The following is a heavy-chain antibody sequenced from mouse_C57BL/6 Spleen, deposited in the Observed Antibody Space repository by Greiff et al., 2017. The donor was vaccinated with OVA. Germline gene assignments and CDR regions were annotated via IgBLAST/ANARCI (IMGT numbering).Heavy chain of an antibody. CDR1: GFSLTSYG. J-gene: IGHJ2*01. D-gene: IGHD2-2*01. CDR2: IWRGGST. Sequence: VKLQESGPGLVQPSQSLSITCTVSGFSLTSYGVHWVRQSPGKGLEWLGVIWRGGSTDYNAAFMSRLSITKDNSKSQVFFKMNSLQADDTAIYYCAKNGGYDGYFDYWGQGTTLTVSS. CDR3: AKNGGYDGYFDY. V-gene: IGHV2-5*01.